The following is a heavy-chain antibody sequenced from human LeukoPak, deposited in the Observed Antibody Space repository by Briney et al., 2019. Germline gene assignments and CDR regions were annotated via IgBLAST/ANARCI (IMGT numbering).Heavy chain of an antibody. D-gene: IGHD2-15*01. Sequence: ASVKVSCKASGYTFTSYDINWVRQAPGQGLEWMGIINPSGGSTSCAQKFQGRVTMTRDTSTSTVYMELSSLRSDDTAVYYCARDGRYCSGGSCYIGNWFDPWGQGTLVTVSS. CDR1: GYTFTSYD. V-gene: IGHV1-46*01. CDR3: ARDGRYCSGGSCYIGNWFDP. CDR2: INPSGGST. J-gene: IGHJ5*02.